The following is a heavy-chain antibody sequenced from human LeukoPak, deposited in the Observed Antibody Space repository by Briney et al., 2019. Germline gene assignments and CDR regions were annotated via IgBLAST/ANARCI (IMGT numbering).Heavy chain of an antibody. V-gene: IGHV3-7*01. CDR2: VKEDGSDK. Sequence: PGRSLRLSCAASGFTFSRYWMTWVRQAPGKGLEWVAKVKEDGSDKYYVDSLKGRFTISKDNAKNSLYMQMNSLGAEDTAVYYCARLYSYAMDVWGQGTTVTVSS. CDR1: GFTFSRYW. CDR3: ARLYSYAMDV. J-gene: IGHJ6*02.